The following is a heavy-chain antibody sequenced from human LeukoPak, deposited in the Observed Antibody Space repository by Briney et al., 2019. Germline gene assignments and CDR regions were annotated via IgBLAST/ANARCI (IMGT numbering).Heavy chain of an antibody. CDR1: GASISTYY. CDR3: ARHGTLLIAAQYDFDY. Sequence: SETLSLTCAVSGASISTYYWSWFRQPPGKGLEWIGYIYYSGSTNYNPSLENRVTISVDTSKNQFSLKLSSVTAADTAVYYCARHGTLLIAAQYDFDYWGQGTLVTVSS. V-gene: IGHV4-59*08. CDR2: IYYSGST. J-gene: IGHJ4*02. D-gene: IGHD6-13*01.